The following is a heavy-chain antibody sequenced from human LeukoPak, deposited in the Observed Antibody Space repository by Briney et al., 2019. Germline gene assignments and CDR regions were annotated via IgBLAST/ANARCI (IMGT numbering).Heavy chain of an antibody. J-gene: IGHJ3*02. V-gene: IGHV1-18*01. CDR2: VSPSHTTR. D-gene: IGHD3-3*02. Sequence: ASVKVSCKASGYTFTSYDINWVRQAPGKGFEWMGWVSPSHTTRVYAQEFQGRVTMTADTNTNTVSMELRSLRFDDTAVYFCARDYILPLETDNGDGFAIWGQGTVATVSS. CDR3: ARDYILPLETDNGDGFAI. CDR1: GYTFTSYD.